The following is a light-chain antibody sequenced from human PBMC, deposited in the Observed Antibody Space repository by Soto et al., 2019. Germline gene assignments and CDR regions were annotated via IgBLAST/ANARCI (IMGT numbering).Light chain of an antibody. CDR1: QSVSSY. Sequence: EIVLTQSPASLSLSPGERAXXXCRASQSVSSYLAWYQQKPGQAPRLLIYDASNRATGIPARFSGSWSGTDFTLTISSLEPEDFAVYYCQQRGDWPLTFGQGTRLEIK. CDR3: QQRGDWPLT. J-gene: IGKJ5*01. V-gene: IGKV3-11*01. CDR2: DAS.